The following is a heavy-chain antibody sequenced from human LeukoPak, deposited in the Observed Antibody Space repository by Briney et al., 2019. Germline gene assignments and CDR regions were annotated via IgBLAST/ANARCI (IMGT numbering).Heavy chain of an antibody. CDR2: IYHSGST. V-gene: IGHV4-30-2*01. CDR1: GGSISSGGYS. CDR3: ARGLGDSSGYYDYFDY. Sequence: PSETLSLTCAVSGGSISSGGYSWNWIRQPPGKGLEWIGYIYHSGSTYYNPSLKSRVTISVDRSKNQFSLKLSSVTAADTAVYYCARGLGDSSGYYDYFDYWGQGTLVTVSS. J-gene: IGHJ4*02. D-gene: IGHD3-22*01.